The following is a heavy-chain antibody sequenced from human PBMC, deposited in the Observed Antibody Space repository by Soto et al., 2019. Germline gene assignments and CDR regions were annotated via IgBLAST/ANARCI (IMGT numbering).Heavy chain of an antibody. CDR3: ARDKITGLFDY. J-gene: IGHJ4*02. D-gene: IGHD2-8*02. CDR2: INHSGST. Sequence: QVQLQQWGAGLLKPSETLSLTCAVYGGSFSGYYWTWIRQPPGTGLEWSGEINHSGSTNYNPSLQSRFTISVDTSKNQFSLKLTSVTAADTAVYYGARDKITGLFDYWGQGTLFTVSS. CDR1: GGSFSGYY. V-gene: IGHV4-34*01.